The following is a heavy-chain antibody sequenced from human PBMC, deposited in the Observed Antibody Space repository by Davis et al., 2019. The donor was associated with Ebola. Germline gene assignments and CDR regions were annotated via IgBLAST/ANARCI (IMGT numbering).Heavy chain of an antibody. CDR3: ARDRPLDFFFGDYYGMDV. CDR2: ISSDSDYI. Sequence: PGGSLRLSCAASGFTFSTYTMTWVRQAPGKRLEWVSSISSDSDYIYYADSAKGRFTISRDNAKNSLYLQMNSLRAEDTAVYYCARDRPLDFFFGDYYGMDVWGQGTTVTVSS. CDR1: GFTFSTYT. J-gene: IGHJ6*02. D-gene: IGHD3-16*01. V-gene: IGHV3-21*01.